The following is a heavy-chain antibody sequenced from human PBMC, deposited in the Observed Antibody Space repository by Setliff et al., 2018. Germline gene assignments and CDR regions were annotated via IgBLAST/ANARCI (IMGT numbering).Heavy chain of an antibody. CDR3: ARMTTSGPHYDY. CDR1: GYSFSSNA. V-gene: IGHV1-3*01. J-gene: IGHJ4*02. CDR2: IHAGSSNT. D-gene: IGHD1-1*01. Sequence: ASVKVSCKASGYSFSSNAFHWVRQAPGQTLEWMGWIHAGSSNTLYSQRFQDRITISRDTSATTVHMELSSLRSDDTAVYYCARMTTSGPHYDYWGQGTLVTVSS.